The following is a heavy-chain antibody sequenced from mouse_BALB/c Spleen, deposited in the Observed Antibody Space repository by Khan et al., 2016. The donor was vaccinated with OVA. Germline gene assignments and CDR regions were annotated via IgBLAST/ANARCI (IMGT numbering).Heavy chain of an antibody. CDR1: GFAFSYYD. V-gene: IGHV5-12-1*01. Sequence: EVELVESGGGLVKPGGSLKLSCAASGFAFSYYDMSWVRQTPAKRLEWVAFISTGGDNTYYPDTVKGRFTISRDNAKNTLYLQMSSLKSEDTAMYYCTRPHYYGSNYSLDYWGQGTTLTVSS. J-gene: IGHJ2*01. D-gene: IGHD1-1*01. CDR2: ISTGGDNT. CDR3: TRPHYYGSNYSLDY.